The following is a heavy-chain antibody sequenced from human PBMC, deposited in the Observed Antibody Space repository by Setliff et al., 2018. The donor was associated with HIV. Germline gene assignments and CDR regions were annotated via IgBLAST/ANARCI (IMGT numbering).Heavy chain of an antibody. D-gene: IGHD3-22*01. Sequence: ASVKVSCKTSGYPFDSYGISWVRQAPGQGLEWMGWISAYIGDTKYAQGFQGRVTMTTDPSTPTAYMELRSLKSEDTAVYYCARAVGGSNYFDYSGYQDFWGQGTRVTVSS. J-gene: IGHJ4*02. CDR2: ISAYIGDT. CDR3: ARAVGGSNYFDYSGYQDF. V-gene: IGHV1-18*01. CDR1: GYPFDSYG.